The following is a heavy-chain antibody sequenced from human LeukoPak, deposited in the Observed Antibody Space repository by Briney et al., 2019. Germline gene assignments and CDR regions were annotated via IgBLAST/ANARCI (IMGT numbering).Heavy chain of an antibody. CDR2: INHSGST. Sequence: PSETLSLTCAVYGGSFSGYYWSWIRQPPGKGLEWIGEINHSGSTNYNPSLKSRVTISVDTSKNQFSLKLSSVTAADTAVYYCARGRGYGSGWSPLNYWGQGTLVTVSS. CDR1: GGSFSGYY. J-gene: IGHJ4*02. V-gene: IGHV4-34*01. D-gene: IGHD6-19*01. CDR3: ARGRGYGSGWSPLNY.